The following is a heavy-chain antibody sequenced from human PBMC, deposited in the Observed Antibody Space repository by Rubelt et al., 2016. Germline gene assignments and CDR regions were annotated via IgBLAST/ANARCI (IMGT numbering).Heavy chain of an antibody. J-gene: IGHJ4*02. CDR3: AKVGGGRVGAFDY. CDR2: ISYDGSNK. Sequence: QVQLVESGGGVVQPGRSLRLSCAASGFTFSSYGMHWVRQAPGKGLEWVAVISYDGSNKYYADSVKCRFTISRDNSKNTLYLQMNSLRAEDTAVYYCAKVGGGRVGAFDYWGQGTLVTVSS. CDR1: GFTFSSYG. D-gene: IGHD1-26*01. V-gene: IGHV3-30*18.